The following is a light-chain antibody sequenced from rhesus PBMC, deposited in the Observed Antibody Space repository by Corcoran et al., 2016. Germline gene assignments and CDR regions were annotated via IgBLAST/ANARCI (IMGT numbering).Light chain of an antibody. CDR3: GSWDNSVNHNPI. J-gene: IGLJ1*01. Sequence: SSGLTQEPALSVALGHTVRMTCQGDSLKTYYASWYQQKPGQVPVLVIYGNTNRPSGIPGRFSGSWSGNTGSLTITGAQVEDEAYYSCGSWDNSVNHNPIFGAGTRLTVL. CDR1: SLKTYY. V-gene: IGLV3S11*01. CDR2: GNT.